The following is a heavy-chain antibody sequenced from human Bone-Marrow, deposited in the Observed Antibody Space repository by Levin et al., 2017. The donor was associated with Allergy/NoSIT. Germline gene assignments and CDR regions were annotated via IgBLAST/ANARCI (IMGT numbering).Heavy chain of an antibody. D-gene: IGHD4-17*01. J-gene: IGHJ5*02. Sequence: SETLSLTCAVSGASVSGTYYWDWIRQPPGKGLEWLGYIYNAVGTKYNPSLKSRVTISVDTSKNQLSLKLTSVTAADTAVYYCVRAYDDGDHSDHWGQGTLVTVSP. V-gene: IGHV4-61*01. CDR3: VRAYDDGDHSDH. CDR2: IYNAVGT. CDR1: GASVSGTYY.